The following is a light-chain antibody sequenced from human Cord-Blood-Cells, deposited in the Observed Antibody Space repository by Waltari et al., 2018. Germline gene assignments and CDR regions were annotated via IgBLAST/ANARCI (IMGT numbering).Light chain of an antibody. J-gene: IGLJ2*01. CDR2: EGS. CDR1: SSVVGSYNL. V-gene: IGLV2-23*03. CDR3: CSYAGSSTFV. Sequence: QSALTQPASVSGSPGQSFTISCTATSSVVGSYNLVSWYLQHPGKAPKLMIYEGSKRPSGVFNRVSRSTSCNTASLSLSGLQAEDEADYSCCSYAGSSTFVFGGGTKLTVL.